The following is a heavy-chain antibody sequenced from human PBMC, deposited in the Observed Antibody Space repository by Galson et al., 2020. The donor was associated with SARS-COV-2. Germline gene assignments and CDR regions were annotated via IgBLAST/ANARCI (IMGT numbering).Heavy chain of an antibody. CDR2: IIPIFGTA. CDR1: GGTFSSYA. D-gene: IGHD3-10*01. J-gene: IGHJ5*02. V-gene: IGHV1-69*01. Sequence: KISCKASGGTFSSYAISWVRQAPGQGLEWMGGIIPIFGTANYAQKFQGRVTITADESTSTAYMELSSLRSEDTAVYYCARDFSGSLNWFDPWGQGTLVTVSS. CDR3: ARDFSGSLNWFDP.